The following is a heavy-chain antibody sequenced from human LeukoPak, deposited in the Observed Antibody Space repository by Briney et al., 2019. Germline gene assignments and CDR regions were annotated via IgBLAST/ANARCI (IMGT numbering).Heavy chain of an antibody. V-gene: IGHV3-23*01. CDR3: AKTRPLDSSSWSHGDY. CDR1: GFTFSSYA. D-gene: IGHD6-13*01. J-gene: IGHJ4*02. Sequence: GGSLRLSCAASGFTFSSYAMSWVRQAPGKGLEWVSVISGSGDSTYYGDSVKGRFTISRDNSKNTLYLQMNSLRAEDTAVYYCAKTRPLDSSSWSHGDYWGQGTLVTVSS. CDR2: ISGSGDST.